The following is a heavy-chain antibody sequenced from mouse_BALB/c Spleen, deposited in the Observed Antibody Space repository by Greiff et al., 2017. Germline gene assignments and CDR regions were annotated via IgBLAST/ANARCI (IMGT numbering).Heavy chain of an antibody. Sequence: QVQLQQSGAELVRPGTSVKISCKASGYTFTNYWLGWVKQRPGHGLEWIGDIYPGGGYTNYNEKFKGKATLTADTSSSTAYMQLSSLTSEDSAVYFCATPYGNYSYYYAMDYWGQGTSVTVSS. D-gene: IGHD2-10*02. CDR2: IYPGGGYT. J-gene: IGHJ4*01. V-gene: IGHV1-63*02. CDR3: ATPYGNYSYYYAMDY. CDR1: GYTFTNYW.